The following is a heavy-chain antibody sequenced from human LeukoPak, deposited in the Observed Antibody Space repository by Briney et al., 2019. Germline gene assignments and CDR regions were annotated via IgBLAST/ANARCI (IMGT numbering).Heavy chain of an antibody. J-gene: IGHJ4*02. V-gene: IGHV1-18*01. CDR3: ARSYYYDSSAYSDY. Sequence: ASVNVSCKASGYTFTSYGINWVRQAPGQGLEWMGWICTYNGDTNYAQRLQGRVTMTTDTSTSTAYMELRSLRSDDTAVYYCARSYYYDSSAYSDYWGQGTLVIVSS. CDR2: ICTYNGDT. D-gene: IGHD3-22*01. CDR1: GYTFTSYG.